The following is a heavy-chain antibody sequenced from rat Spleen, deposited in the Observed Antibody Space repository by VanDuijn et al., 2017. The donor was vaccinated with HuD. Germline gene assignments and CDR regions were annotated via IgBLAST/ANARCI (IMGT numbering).Heavy chain of an antibody. CDR3: ARRHYGYTDYFDY. J-gene: IGHJ2*01. CDR2: INTDGSST. D-gene: IGHD1-9*01. Sequence: EVQLVETGGDLVQPGRSLKLSCVASGFTFSAYWMYWIRQAPGKGLEWVSSINTDGSSTYYRDSVKGRFTISRDNAKSTLYLQMDSLRSEDTATYYCARRHYGYTDYFDYWGQGVMVTVSS. CDR1: GFTFSAYW. V-gene: IGHV5-58*01.